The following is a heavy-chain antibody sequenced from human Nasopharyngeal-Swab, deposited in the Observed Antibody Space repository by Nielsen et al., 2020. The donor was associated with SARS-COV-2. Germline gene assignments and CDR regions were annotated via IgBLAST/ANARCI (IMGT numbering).Heavy chain of an antibody. Sequence: GESLKISCAASGFTFSSYGMHWVRQAPGKGLEWVAVISYDGSNKYYADSVKGRFTISRDNSKNTLYLQMNSLRAEDTAAYYCARGGDIVVVPAAISDYYYGMDVWGQGTTVTVSS. D-gene: IGHD2-2*01. CDR1: GFTFSSYG. J-gene: IGHJ6*02. CDR2: ISYDGSNK. CDR3: ARGGDIVVVPAAISDYYYGMDV. V-gene: IGHV3-30*03.